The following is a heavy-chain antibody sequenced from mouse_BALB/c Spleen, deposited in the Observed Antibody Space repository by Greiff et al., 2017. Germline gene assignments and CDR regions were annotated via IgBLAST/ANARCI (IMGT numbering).Heavy chain of an antibody. V-gene: IGHV5-6-4*01. CDR3: TRDRGYGSYPAWFAY. CDR1: GFTISSYT. CDR2: ISSGGSYT. D-gene: IGHD2-1*01. Sequence: EVMLVESGGGLVKPGGSLKLSCAASGFTISSYTMSWVRQTPEKRLEWVATISSGGSYTYYPASVKGRFTISRDNAKNTLYLQMSSLKSEDTAMYYCTRDRGYGSYPAWFAYWGQGTLVTVSA. J-gene: IGHJ3*01.